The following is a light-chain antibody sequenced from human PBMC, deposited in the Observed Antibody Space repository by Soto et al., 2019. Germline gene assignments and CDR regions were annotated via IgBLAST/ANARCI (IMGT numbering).Light chain of an antibody. V-gene: IGKV3-15*01. CDR1: QSVSSN. J-gene: IGKJ4*01. CDR2: GAS. Sequence: EVVMTQSPATLSVSPGERATLSCRASQSVSSNLAWYQLKYGQAPRLLIYGASTRATGIPARFSGSGSGTEFTLTISSLQSEDFAVYYCQQYNNWPPLTFGGGTKVEIK. CDR3: QQYNNWPPLT.